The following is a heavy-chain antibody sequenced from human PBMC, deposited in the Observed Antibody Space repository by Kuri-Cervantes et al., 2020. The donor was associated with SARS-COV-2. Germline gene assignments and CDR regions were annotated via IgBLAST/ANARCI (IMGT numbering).Heavy chain of an antibody. J-gene: IGHJ4*02. CDR2: INPGGGST. CDR1: GFTFTSYY. CDR3: ARGFIDIVVVPAAPGRHFDY. Sequence: SCAASGFTFTSYYMHWVRQAPGQGLEWMGIINPGGGSTSYAQKFQGRVTMTRDTSTSTVYMELSSLRSEDTAVYYCARGFIDIVVVPAAPGRHFDYWGQGTLVTVSS. V-gene: IGHV1-46*03. D-gene: IGHD2-2*01.